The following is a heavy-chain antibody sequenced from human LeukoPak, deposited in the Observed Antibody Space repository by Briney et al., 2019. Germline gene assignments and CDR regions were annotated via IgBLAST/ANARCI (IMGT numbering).Heavy chain of an antibody. CDR1: GGSISSSSYY. Sequence: PSETLSLTCTVSGGSISSSSYYWGWIRQPAGKGLEWIGRIYTSGSTNYNPSLKSRVTMSVDTSKNQFSLKLSSVTAADTAVYYCARESVGAMYYFDYWGQGTLVTVSS. D-gene: IGHD1-26*01. CDR3: ARESVGAMYYFDY. V-gene: IGHV4-61*02. CDR2: IYTSGST. J-gene: IGHJ4*02.